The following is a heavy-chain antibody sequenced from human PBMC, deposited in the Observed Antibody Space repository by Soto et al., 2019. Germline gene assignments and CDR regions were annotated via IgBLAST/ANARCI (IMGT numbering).Heavy chain of an antibody. D-gene: IGHD2-21*01. CDR3: ARAYCAGACFPGGHLDY. V-gene: IGHV1-18*01. J-gene: IGHJ4*02. Sequence: QVQLVQSGTEVKKAGSAVKVSCKTSGYTFTTYGISWIRQAPGQGLEWIAWISVYNGDTNYAQNVQGRVTMTTDTLTTPAYLELRGLRSDYTAVYYCARAYCAGACFPGGHLDYWGPGTLVTVS. CDR2: ISVYNGDT. CDR1: GYTFTTYG.